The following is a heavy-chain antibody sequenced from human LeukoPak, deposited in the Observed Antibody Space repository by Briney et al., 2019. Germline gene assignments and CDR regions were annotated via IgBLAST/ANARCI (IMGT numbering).Heavy chain of an antibody. CDR2: IIPIFGTA. CDR3: ARALVTYYYDSSGSNRAFDI. D-gene: IGHD3-22*01. J-gene: IGHJ3*02. Sequence: SVKVSCKASGGTFSSYAISWVRQAPGQGLEWMGGIIPIFGTANYAQKFQGRVTITADESTSTAYMELSSLRSEDTAVYYCARALVTYYYDSSGSNRAFDIWGQGTMVTVSS. V-gene: IGHV1-69*13. CDR1: GGTFSSYA.